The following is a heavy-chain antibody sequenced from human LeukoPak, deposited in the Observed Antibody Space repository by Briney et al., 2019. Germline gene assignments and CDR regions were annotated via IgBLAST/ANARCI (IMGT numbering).Heavy chain of an antibody. J-gene: IGHJ4*02. V-gene: IGHV3-48*02. CDR1: GFTFSRNS. CDR3: ARVTSGGNPYFDY. CDR2: ISTTSGTI. D-gene: IGHD4-23*01. Sequence: GGSLRLSCVASGFTFSRNSMDWVRQAPGKGPEWVSHISTTSGTIYYADSVRGRFTISRDNAKNSLFLQMTSLRDEDTAVYYCARVTSGGNPYFDYWGQGTLVTVSS.